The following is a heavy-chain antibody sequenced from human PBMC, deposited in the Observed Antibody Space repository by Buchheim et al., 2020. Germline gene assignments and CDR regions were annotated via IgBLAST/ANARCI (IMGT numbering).Heavy chain of an antibody. V-gene: IGHV3-23*01. D-gene: IGHD1-14*01. CDR1: GFTFSSYA. CDR3: AKVPSIIDKMFDY. Sequence: EVQLLESGGGLVQPGGSLRLSCAASGFTFSSYAMSWVRQAPGKGLEWVSVITDGVGTFYADSVKGRFSISRDNSKKMLYLQMNSLRAEDTAVYYCAKVPSIIDKMFDYWGQGTL. CDR2: ITDGVGT. J-gene: IGHJ4*02.